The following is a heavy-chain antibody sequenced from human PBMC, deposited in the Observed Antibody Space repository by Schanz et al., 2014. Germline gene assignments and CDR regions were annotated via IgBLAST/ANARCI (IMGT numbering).Heavy chain of an antibody. D-gene: IGHD3-16*01. CDR3: ARGLRPIAEVSAY. Sequence: QVQLQQWGAGLVKPSGTLSLTCTVSGDSISSGGYYWSWIRQHPRKGLERSGYISYSGVTYYNPSLKSRVTISMHRTKNKYSLKLSSVTAADKAVDYYARGLRPIAEVSAYWGQGTLXTVSS. CDR2: ISYSGVT. V-gene: IGHV4-31*03. J-gene: IGHJ4*02. CDR1: GDSISSGGYY.